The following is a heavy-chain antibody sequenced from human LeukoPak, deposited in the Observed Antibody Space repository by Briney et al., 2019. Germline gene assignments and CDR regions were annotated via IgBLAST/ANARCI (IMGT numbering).Heavy chain of an antibody. V-gene: IGHV4-34*12. Sequence: PSETLSLTCAVYGGSFSGYYWGWIRQPPGKGLEWIGNIFYSGSTYYSPSLRSRVTISLDTSKNQFSLKLSSVTAADTAVYYCARPYYYDSSGYYYWGQGTLVTVSS. D-gene: IGHD3-22*01. CDR1: GGSFSGYY. J-gene: IGHJ4*02. CDR3: ARPYYYDSSGYYY. CDR2: IFYSGST.